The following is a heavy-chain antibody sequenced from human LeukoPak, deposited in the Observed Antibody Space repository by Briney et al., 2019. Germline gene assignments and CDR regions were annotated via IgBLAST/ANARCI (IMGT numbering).Heavy chain of an antibody. Sequence: ASVKVSCKASGYTFISHAMNWVRQAPAQGLEWVGGINTNTGNPTYALGFTGRFVFSLDISVSTAYLEISSLKSEDTAVYYCARDRSSSSWVDYLDSWGQGTLITVSS. V-gene: IGHV7-4-1*02. CDR1: GYTFISHA. J-gene: IGHJ4*02. D-gene: IGHD6-6*01. CDR3: ARDRSSSSWVDYLDS. CDR2: INTNTGNP.